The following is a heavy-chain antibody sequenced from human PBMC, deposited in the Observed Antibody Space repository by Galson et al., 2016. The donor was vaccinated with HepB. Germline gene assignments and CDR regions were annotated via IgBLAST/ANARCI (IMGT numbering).Heavy chain of an antibody. CDR2: ISDSGGNT. V-gene: IGHV3-23*01. CDR1: GFSFYSFA. J-gene: IGHJ4*02. Sequence: SLRLSCAASGFSFYSFAMGWVRQAPGEGLEWVSGISDSGGNTWDADSVKGRFIISRDNSRNTLYLQLNRLRAEDTAVYYCAKVPLGERKVTFGAVRRKKGITFFDHWGQGTLVTVSS. D-gene: IGHD3-16*01. CDR3: AKVPLGERKVTFGAVRRKKGITFFDH.